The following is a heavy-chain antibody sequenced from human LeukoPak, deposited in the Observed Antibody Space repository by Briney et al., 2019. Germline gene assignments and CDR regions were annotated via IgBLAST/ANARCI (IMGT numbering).Heavy chain of an antibody. CDR2: IYHSGST. D-gene: IGHD1-26*01. CDR3: ARRGGSYSYYYMDV. J-gene: IGHJ6*03. V-gene: IGHV4-38-2*01. CDR1: GYSISSGYY. Sequence: SETLSLTCAVSGYSISSGYYWGWIRQPPGKGLEWIGSIYHSGSTYYNPSLKSRVTMSVDTSKNQFSLKLSSVTAADTAVYYCARRGGSYSYYYMDVWGKGTTVTVSS.